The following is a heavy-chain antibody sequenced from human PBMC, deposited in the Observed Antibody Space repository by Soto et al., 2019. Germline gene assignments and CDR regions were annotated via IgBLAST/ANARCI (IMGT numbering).Heavy chain of an antibody. CDR2: ISYDGSNK. CDR3: AKVPVAAAPYYYGMDV. CDR1: GFTFSSYG. J-gene: IGHJ6*02. Sequence: GGSLRLSCAASGFTFSSYGMHWVRQAPGKGLEWVAVISYDGSNKYYADSVKGRFTISRDNSKNTLYLQMNSLRAEDTAVYYCAKVPVAAAPYYYGMDVWGQGTTVTVSS. D-gene: IGHD6-13*01. V-gene: IGHV3-30*18.